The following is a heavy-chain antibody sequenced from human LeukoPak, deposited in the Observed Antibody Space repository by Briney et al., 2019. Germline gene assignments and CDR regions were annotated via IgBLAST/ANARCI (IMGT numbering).Heavy chain of an antibody. J-gene: IGHJ6*03. CDR2: IYYSGSP. D-gene: IGHD5-18*01. CDR3: ARHVPVMRGERYSYIYYYYYIDV. CDR1: GESFSAYY. V-gene: IGHV4-39*01. Sequence: SESLSLTCAVYGESFSAYYWGWIRQPPGKGLEWIGSIYYSGSPYYNPSLKSRVTISVDTSKNQFSLKLSSVTAADTAVYYCARHVPVMRGERYSYIYYYYYIDVWGKGTTVTISS.